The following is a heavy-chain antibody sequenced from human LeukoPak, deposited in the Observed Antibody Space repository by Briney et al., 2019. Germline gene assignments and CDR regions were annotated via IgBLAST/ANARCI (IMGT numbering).Heavy chain of an antibody. Sequence: GGSLRLSCAASGFISSDYYMTWIRQAPGKGLEWVSYVTSSGGHMYYADSAKGRFTISRDNAKNSLDLQMNSLRAEDTAVYYCARDARAFFNYWGQGTLVTVSS. CDR3: ARDARAFFNY. CDR2: VTSSGGHM. CDR1: GFISSDYY. J-gene: IGHJ4*02. V-gene: IGHV3-11*04.